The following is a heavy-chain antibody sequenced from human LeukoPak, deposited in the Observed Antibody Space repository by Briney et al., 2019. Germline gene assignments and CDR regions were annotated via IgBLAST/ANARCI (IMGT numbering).Heavy chain of an antibody. J-gene: IGHJ4*02. D-gene: IGHD3-22*01. CDR1: GGSISSSSYY. CDR2: IYYGGST. CDR3: ARLYYDSSGYYQICYFDY. V-gene: IGHV4-39*01. Sequence: PSETLSLTCTVSGGSISSSSYYWGWIRQPPGKGLGWIGSIYYGGSTYYNPSLKSRVTISVDTSKNQFSLNLSSVTAADTAVYYCARLYYDSSGYYQICYFDYWGQGTLVTVSS.